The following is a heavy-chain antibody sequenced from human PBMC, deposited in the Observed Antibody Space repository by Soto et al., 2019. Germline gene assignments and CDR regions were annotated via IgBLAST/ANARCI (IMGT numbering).Heavy chain of an antibody. CDR3: AKDGGSVCSGGTCYFQAPDY. Sequence: GGSLRLSCAASGFTFSSYAMSWVRQAPGKGLEWVSGIDGSGRNTYYADSVKGRFTISRDDSKNTLSVQMNGLRVEDTALYYCAKDGGSVCSGGTCYFQAPDYWGQGTLVTVSS. J-gene: IGHJ4*02. V-gene: IGHV3-23*01. D-gene: IGHD2-15*01. CDR2: IDGSGRNT. CDR1: GFTFSSYA.